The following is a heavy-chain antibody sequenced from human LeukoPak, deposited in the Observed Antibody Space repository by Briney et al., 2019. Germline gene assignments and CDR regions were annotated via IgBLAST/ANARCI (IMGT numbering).Heavy chain of an antibody. CDR1: GYTFTSYG. J-gene: IGHJ4*02. D-gene: IGHD3-16*02. CDR3: ARVGKLMITFGGVIVRFPADY. CDR2: ISAYNGNT. V-gene: IGHV1-18*01. Sequence: GASVKVSCKASGYTFTSYGISWVRQAPGQGLEWMGWISAYNGNTNYAQKLQGRVTMTTDTSTSTAYMELRSLRSDDTAVYYCARVGKLMITFGGVIVRFPADYWGQGTLVTVSS.